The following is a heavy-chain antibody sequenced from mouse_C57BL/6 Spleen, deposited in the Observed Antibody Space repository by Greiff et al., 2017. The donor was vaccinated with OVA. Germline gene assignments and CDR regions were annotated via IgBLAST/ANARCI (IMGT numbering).Heavy chain of an antibody. Sequence: VQLQQSGAELVKPGASVKISCKASGYAFSSYWMNWVKQRPGKGLEWIGQIYPGDGDTNYNGKFKGKATLTADKSSSTAYMQLSSLTSEDSAVYFCAKSPDVGGLGYYAMDYWGQGTSVTVSS. V-gene: IGHV1-80*01. CDR1: GYAFSSYW. CDR3: AKSPDVGGLGYYAMDY. D-gene: IGHD3-1*01. CDR2: IYPGDGDT. J-gene: IGHJ4*01.